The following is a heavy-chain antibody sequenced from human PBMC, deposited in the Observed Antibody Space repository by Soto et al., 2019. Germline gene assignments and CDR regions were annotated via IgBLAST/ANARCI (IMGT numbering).Heavy chain of an antibody. CDR2: LYFTGNT. J-gene: IGHJ5*02. CDR3: ARLVYDSSGYTTWFDX. D-gene: IGHD3-22*01. Sequence: PADTLSLTCTVSGGSISSISYSWSWIRQHPGKGLEVVADLYFTGNTYCNPSLKSRVTISVDTSKKQFSLRLTSVTVADTAVYYCARLVYDSSGYTTWFDXWGQGTLVTVSX. V-gene: IGHV4-31*03. CDR1: GGSISSISYS.